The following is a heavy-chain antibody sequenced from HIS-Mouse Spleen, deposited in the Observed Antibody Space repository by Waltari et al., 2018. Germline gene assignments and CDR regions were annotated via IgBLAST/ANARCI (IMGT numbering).Heavy chain of an antibody. J-gene: IGHJ3*02. D-gene: IGHD1-1*01. Sequence: QVQLVQSGAEVKKPGASVKVSCKASGYTFTGYYMHWVRQAPGQGREWMGWVNPNSGGTNDAQKFQGRVTMTRDTSISTAYMELSRLRSDDTAVYYCARGTGTDAFDIWGQGTMVTVSS. V-gene: IGHV1-2*02. CDR3: ARGTGTDAFDI. CDR1: GYTFTGYY. CDR2: VNPNSGGT.